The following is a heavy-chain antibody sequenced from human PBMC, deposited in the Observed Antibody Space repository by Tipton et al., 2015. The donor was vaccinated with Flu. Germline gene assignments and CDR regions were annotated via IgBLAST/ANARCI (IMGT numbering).Heavy chain of an antibody. CDR1: GYSFTSYW. CDR3: ARQAWYSSGWYGDSFDH. V-gene: IGHV5-51*01. Sequence: VQLVQSGAEVKKPGESLKISCKGSGYSFTSYWIGWVRQMPGKGLEWMGIIYPGDSDTRYSPSFQGQVTNSADKSISTAYLQWSSLKASDTAMYYCARQAWYSSGWYGDSFDHWGQGTLVTVSS. J-gene: IGHJ4*02. D-gene: IGHD6-19*01. CDR2: IYPGDSDT.